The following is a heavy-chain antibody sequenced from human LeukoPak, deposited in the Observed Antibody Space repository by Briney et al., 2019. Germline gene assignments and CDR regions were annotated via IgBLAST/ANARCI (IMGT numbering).Heavy chain of an antibody. V-gene: IGHV1-69*04. CDR1: GGTYSSYA. CDR3: ASPRWYYGSSGYLFDY. CDR2: IIPILGIA. Sequence: SVKDSCKATGGTYSSYAINWLRQAPGQGLEWMGRIIPILGIANYAQKFQGRVTITADKSTSTAYMELSSLRSEDTAVYYCASPRWYYGSSGYLFDYWGQGTLVTVSS. J-gene: IGHJ4*02. D-gene: IGHD3-22*01.